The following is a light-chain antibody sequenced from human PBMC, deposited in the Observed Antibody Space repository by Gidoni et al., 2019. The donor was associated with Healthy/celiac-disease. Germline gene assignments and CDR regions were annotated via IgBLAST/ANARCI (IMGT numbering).Light chain of an antibody. CDR1: QSVSSY. J-gene: IGKJ3*01. CDR3: QQRSNWPPWT. CDR2: DAS. V-gene: IGKV3-11*01. Sequence: EIVLTQSPATLSLSPGERATLSCRASQSVSSYLAWYQQKPGQAPRLLIYDASNRATGIPARFSGSGSGTDFTLTTSSLEPEDFAVYYCQQRSNWPPWTFGPGTKVDIK.